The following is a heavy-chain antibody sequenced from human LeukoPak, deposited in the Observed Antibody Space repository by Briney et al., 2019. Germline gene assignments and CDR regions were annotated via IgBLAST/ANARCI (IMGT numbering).Heavy chain of an antibody. CDR1: GFTFSDYY. Sequence: GGSLRLSCAASGFTFSDYYMSWIRQAPGKGLEWVSSISSSGSTIYYADSVKGRFTISRDNAKNSLYLQMNSLRAEDTSVYYCARGPGVGRGYGDNDQTAGDYWGQGTVVIVSS. D-gene: IGHD4-17*01. CDR2: ISSSGSTI. V-gene: IGHV3-11*01. CDR3: ARGPGVGRGYGDNDQTAGDY. J-gene: IGHJ4*02.